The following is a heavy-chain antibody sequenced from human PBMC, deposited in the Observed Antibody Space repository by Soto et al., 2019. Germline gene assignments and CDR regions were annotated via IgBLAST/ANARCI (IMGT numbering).Heavy chain of an antibody. CDR2: IKQDGSEK. CDR3: AREDTRSYGSGSSLNSYYYGMDV. Sequence: PGGSLRLSCAASGFTFSSYWMSWVRQAPGKGLEWVANIKQDGSEKYYVDSVKGRFTISRDNAKNSLYLQMNSLRAEDTAVYYCAREDTRSYGSGSSLNSYYYGMDVWGQGTTVPVS. D-gene: IGHD3-10*01. CDR1: GFTFSSYW. V-gene: IGHV3-7*03. J-gene: IGHJ6*02.